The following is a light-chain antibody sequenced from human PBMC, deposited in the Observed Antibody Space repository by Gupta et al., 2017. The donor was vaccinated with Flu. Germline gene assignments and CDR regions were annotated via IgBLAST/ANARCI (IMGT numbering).Light chain of an antibody. CDR3: GTWDSSLSAGV. CDR2: EDN. J-gene: IGLJ3*02. Sequence: RVTISCSGSSSNIGNNFVSWYQQLPGTAPKLLIREDNKRPSGIPDRFSGSKSGTSATLGITGLQTGDEADYYCGTWDSSLSAGVFGGGTKLTVL. CDR1: SSNIGNNF. V-gene: IGLV1-51*02.